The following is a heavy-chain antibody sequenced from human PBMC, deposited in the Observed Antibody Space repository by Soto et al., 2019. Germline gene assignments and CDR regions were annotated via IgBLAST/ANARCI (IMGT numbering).Heavy chain of an antibody. CDR3: VRGSSNYFDTSDPPDDYPFDI. D-gene: IGHD3-22*01. Sequence: LETLPLTCALYGGSCIGYFWSWFRQPPGMRPEWIGEINHRGQSNYHPSLKSRVTLSIDTSKTQFSLRLTSVTAADTAVYYCVRGSSNYFDTSDPPDDYPFDIWDQGRMVTVSS. CDR2: INHRGQS. CDR1: GGSCIGYF. V-gene: IGHV4-34*01. J-gene: IGHJ3*02.